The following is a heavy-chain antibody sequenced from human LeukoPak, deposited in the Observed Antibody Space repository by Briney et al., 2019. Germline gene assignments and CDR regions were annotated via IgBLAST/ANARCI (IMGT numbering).Heavy chain of an antibody. CDR2: IYYSGST. D-gene: IGHD1-26*01. CDR3: ARDRVRGSSNPYFDY. Sequence: SETLSLTCTVSGGSVSSGSYYWSWIRQPPGKGLEWIGYIYYSGSTNYNPSLKSRVTISIDTSKNQFSLKLSSVTAADTAVYYCARDRVRGSSNPYFDYWGQGTLVTVSS. V-gene: IGHV4-61*01. CDR1: GGSVSSGSYY. J-gene: IGHJ4*02.